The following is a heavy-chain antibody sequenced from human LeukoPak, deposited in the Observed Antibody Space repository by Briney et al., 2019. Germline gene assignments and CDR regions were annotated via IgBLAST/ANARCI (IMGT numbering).Heavy chain of an antibody. D-gene: IGHD3-3*01. Sequence: ASVKVSCKASGYTFTGYYMHWVRQAPGQGLEWMGWINPNSGGTNYAQNFQGRVTMTRDTSISTAYMELSRLRSDDTAVYYCARADDFWSGPVTFDIWGQGTMVTVSS. CDR1: GYTFTGYY. V-gene: IGHV1-2*02. CDR2: INPNSGGT. J-gene: IGHJ3*02. CDR3: ARADDFWSGPVTFDI.